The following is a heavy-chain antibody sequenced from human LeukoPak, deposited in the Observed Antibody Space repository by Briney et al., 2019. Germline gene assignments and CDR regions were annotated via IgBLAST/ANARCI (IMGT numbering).Heavy chain of an antibody. V-gene: IGHV4-34*01. CDR3: ARELPGGQQQLGWFDP. Sequence: SETLSLTCAVYGGSFSGYYWSWIRQPPGKGLEWSGEINHSGSTNYNPSLKSRVTISVDTSKNQFSLKLSSVTAADTAVYYCARELPGGQQQLGWFDPWGQGTLVTVSS. J-gene: IGHJ5*02. CDR2: INHSGST. D-gene: IGHD6-13*01. CDR1: GGSFSGYY.